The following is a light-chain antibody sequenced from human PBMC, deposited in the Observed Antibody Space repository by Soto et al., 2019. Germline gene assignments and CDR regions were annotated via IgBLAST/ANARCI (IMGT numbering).Light chain of an antibody. Sequence: EIVLTQSPATLSLSPGERATLSCRASQSVSSYLAWYQQKPGQAPRILIYDASNRATGIPARFSGSGSGTDFTLTISTLGPEDFAVYYCKQRSNWPPLPFGGGTKVE. J-gene: IGKJ4*01. CDR2: DAS. V-gene: IGKV3-11*01. CDR3: KQRSNWPPLP. CDR1: QSVSSY.